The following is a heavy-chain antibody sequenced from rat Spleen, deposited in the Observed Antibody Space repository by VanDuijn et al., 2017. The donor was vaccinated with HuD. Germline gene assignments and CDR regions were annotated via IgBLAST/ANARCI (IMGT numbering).Heavy chain of an antibody. CDR1: GFTFSNFY. V-gene: IGHV5-25*01. CDR3: ARHAGYYSGDYIMDA. D-gene: IGHD1-1*01. CDR2: ISTVGEYT. Sequence: EVQLVESGGGLVQPGRSMKLSCAASGFTFSNFYVAWVRQAPTKGLEWVASISTVGEYTYCLDSVRGRFTISRDNAKSTLYLQIDSLRSEDTATYYCARHAGYYSGDYIMDAWGQGASVTVSS. J-gene: IGHJ4*01.